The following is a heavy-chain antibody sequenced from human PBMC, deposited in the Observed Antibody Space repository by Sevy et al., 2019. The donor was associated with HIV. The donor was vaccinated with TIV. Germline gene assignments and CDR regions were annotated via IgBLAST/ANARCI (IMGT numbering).Heavy chain of an antibody. CDR2: VSYDGSSK. D-gene: IGHD3-10*01. J-gene: IGHJ6*02. Sequence: GGSLRLSYVGSGFTFRNFGVHWLRQAPGKGLEWLSVVSYDGSSKYYVDSVKGQFIVSRDNSKNTLYLQMNSLRTEDTAVYYCARGGSGDYYYYGVDVWGQGTTVTVSS. CDR1: GFTFRNFG. V-gene: IGHV3-30*03. CDR3: ARGGSGDYYYYGVDV.